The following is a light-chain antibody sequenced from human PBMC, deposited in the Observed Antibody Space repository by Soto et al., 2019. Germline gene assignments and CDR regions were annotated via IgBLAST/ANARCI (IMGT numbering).Light chain of an antibody. CDR1: SSDIGAYNY. CDR3: CSYTHSSTHV. J-gene: IGLJ1*01. CDR2: DVI. Sequence: QSALTQPTSVSGSCGRSITISCTGSSSDIGAYNYVSWFQQHPGKVPKLIIYDVIKRPSGVSARFAGSKSGNTASLTISGLQLEDEGDYYCCSYTHSSTHVFGTGIKLTVL. V-gene: IGLV2-14*01.